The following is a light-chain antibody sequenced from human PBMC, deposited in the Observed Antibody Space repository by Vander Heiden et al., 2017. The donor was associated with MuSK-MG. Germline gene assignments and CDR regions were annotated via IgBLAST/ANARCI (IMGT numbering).Light chain of an antibody. J-gene: IGLJ1*01. CDR3: SSYAANTHV. CDR2: EVS. CDR1: TSDIFGYNY. Sequence: QSALTQPPSASGSPGQSVTISCTAATSDIFGYNYVSWYQQQPGKAPKLRIYEVSKRPSGVPDRFSGSRSGNTASLTVSGLQAEDEADYYCSSYAANTHVFGSGTKVTVL. V-gene: IGLV2-8*01.